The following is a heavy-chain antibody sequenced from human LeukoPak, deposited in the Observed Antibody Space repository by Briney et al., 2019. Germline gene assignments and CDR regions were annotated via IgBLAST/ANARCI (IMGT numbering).Heavy chain of an antibody. J-gene: IGHJ4*02. CDR1: GLTVSSNW. CDR3: ARGSYRRPTDY. CDR2: IKQDGSEK. Sequence: GESLRLSCAAAGLTVSSNWTSWVRHAPGKGLEWGANIKQDGSEKYYVDSVKGRFTISRENAKNSLYLQMNSLRAEDTAVYYCARGSYRRPTDYWGQGTLVTVSS. V-gene: IGHV3-7*01. D-gene: IGHD1-26*01.